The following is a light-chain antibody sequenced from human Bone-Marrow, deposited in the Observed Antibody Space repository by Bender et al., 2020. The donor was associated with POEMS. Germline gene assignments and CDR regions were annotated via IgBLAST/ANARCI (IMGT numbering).Light chain of an antibody. CDR2: EVD. V-gene: IGLV2-14*02. CDR1: SSDVGSYNL. CDR3: AAWDESLSGHYV. J-gene: IGLJ1*01. Sequence: ALTQPASVSGSPGQSSTISCTGTSSDVGSYNLVSWYQQHPGKAPKLMIYEVDQRPSGVPDRFSGSKSGNTAALTISGLQTDDEADYYCAAWDESLSGHYVFGTGTKVTVV.